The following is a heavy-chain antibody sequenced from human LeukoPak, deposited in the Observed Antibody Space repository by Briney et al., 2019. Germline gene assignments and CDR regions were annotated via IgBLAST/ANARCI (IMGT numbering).Heavy chain of an antibody. Sequence: ASVKVSCKASGYTFTGYYMHWVRQAPGQGLEYMGWINPNSGGTRYARKFQGRVTMTRDTSISTAYMDLSRLTSDDTAMYYCARDGSVAGIDYWGQGTLVTVSS. CDR1: GYTFTGYY. CDR2: INPNSGGT. J-gene: IGHJ4*02. V-gene: IGHV1-2*02. D-gene: IGHD6-19*01. CDR3: ARDGSVAGIDY.